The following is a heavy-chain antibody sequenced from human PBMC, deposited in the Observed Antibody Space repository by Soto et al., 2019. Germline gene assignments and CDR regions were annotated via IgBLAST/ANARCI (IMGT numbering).Heavy chain of an antibody. CDR2: INAGNGYT. Sequence: ASVKVSCKASGYTFTSYAMHWVRQAPGQRLEWMGWINAGNGYTNYADSVKGRFTISRDNAKNSLYLQMNSLRAEDTAVYYCATITSYSFDYWGQGTPVTVSS. V-gene: IGHV1-3*01. CDR3: ATITSYSFDY. D-gene: IGHD1-20*01. CDR1: GYTFTSYA. J-gene: IGHJ4*02.